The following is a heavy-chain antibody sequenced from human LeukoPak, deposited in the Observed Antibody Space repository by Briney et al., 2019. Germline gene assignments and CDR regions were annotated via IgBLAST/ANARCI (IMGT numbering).Heavy chain of an antibody. J-gene: IGHJ4*02. CDR2: ISGSGGST. Sequence: GGSLRLSCAASGFTFSSYAMSWVRQATGKGLEWVSAISGSGGSTYYADSVKGRFTISRDNSKNTLYLQMNSLRAEDTAVYYCAKIGYYDSSGSIDYWGQGTLVTVSS. CDR1: GFTFSSYA. D-gene: IGHD3-22*01. V-gene: IGHV3-23*01. CDR3: AKIGYYDSSGSIDY.